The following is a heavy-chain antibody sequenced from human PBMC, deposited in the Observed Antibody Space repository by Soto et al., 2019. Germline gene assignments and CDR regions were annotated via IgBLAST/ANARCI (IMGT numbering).Heavy chain of an antibody. CDR1: GGSISSGGYS. Sequence: SETLSLTCAVSGGSISSGGYSWSWIRQPPGKGLEWIGYIYHSGSTYYNPSLKSRVAISVDRSKNQFSLKLSSVTAADTAVYYCAAGGCGYVGHFAYWGQGTPVTVSS. J-gene: IGHJ4*02. CDR3: AAGGCGYVGHFAY. D-gene: IGHD3-22*01. V-gene: IGHV4-30-2*01. CDR2: IYHSGST.